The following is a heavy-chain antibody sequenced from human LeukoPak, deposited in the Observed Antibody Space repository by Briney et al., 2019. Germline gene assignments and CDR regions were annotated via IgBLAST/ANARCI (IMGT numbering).Heavy chain of an antibody. CDR3: ARRLTQYDCFDP. CDR2: TYYRSTWYN. V-gene: IGHV6-1*01. CDR1: GDSVSSNSVT. D-gene: IGHD2-2*01. Sequence: SQTLSLTCAISGDSVSSNSVTWNWIRQSPSRGLEWLGRTYYRSTWYNDYAVSVRGRITVNPDTSKDQFSLHLNSVTPEDTAVYYCARRLTQYDCFDPWGQGILVAVSS. J-gene: IGHJ5*02.